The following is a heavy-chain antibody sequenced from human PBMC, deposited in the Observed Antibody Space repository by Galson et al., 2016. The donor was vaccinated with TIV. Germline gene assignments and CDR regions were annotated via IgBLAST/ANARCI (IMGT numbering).Heavy chain of an antibody. CDR1: GYTFTSYY. Sequence: SVKVSCKASGYTFTSYYMHWVRQAPGQGLEWMGVINPTGGTVHYAQKFQGRVTLTRDTSTSTVYMRLSSLRSEDTAVYYCARDGVRGLVDFYYYHMDVWGKGTTVTVSS. V-gene: IGHV1-46*01. CDR3: ARDGVRGLVDFYYYHMDV. CDR2: INPTGGTV. J-gene: IGHJ6*03. D-gene: IGHD3-3*01.